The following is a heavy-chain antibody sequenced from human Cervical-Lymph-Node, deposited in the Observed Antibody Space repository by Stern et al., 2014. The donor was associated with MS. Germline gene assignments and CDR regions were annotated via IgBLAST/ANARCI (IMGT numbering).Heavy chain of an antibody. CDR3: ATSIQLGYFDL. Sequence: DQLVESGAEVKKPGASVKVSCKASGYTFTSYDISWVRQAPGQGLAWMGWISAYNGNTNYAQKLQGRVTMTTDTSTSTAYMELRSLRSDDTAVYYCATSIQLGYFDLWGRGTLVTVSS. CDR1: GYTFTSYD. D-gene: IGHD2-2*01. J-gene: IGHJ2*01. V-gene: IGHV1-18*01. CDR2: ISAYNGNT.